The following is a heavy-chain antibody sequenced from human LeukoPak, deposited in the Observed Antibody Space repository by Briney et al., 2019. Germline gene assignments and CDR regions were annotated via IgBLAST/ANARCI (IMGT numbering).Heavy chain of an antibody. CDR2: ISYDGSNK. D-gene: IGHD5-18*01. V-gene: IGHV3-30*04. Sequence: PGGSLRLSCAASGFTFSSYAMHWVRQAPGKGLEWVAVISYDGSNKYYADSVKGRFTISRDNSKNTLYLQMNSLRAEDTAVYYCAREVRELWSPPLDYWGQGTLVTVSS. CDR3: AREVRELWSPPLDY. CDR1: GFTFSSYA. J-gene: IGHJ4*02.